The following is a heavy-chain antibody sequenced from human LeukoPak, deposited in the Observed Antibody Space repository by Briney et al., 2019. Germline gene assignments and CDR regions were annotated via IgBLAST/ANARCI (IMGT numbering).Heavy chain of an antibody. CDR3: ARSGPSVLWSKSFDY. D-gene: IGHD3-10*01. J-gene: IGHJ4*02. Sequence: GGSLRLSCAASGFSVSTFYMSWVRQAPGKGLEWVSVLYTAGPTYYADSVQGRFTISRDISKNTLFLQMDNLRADDTATYYCARSGPSVLWSKSFDYWGQGALVTVSS. CDR2: LYTAGPT. V-gene: IGHV3-66*01. CDR1: GFSVSTFY.